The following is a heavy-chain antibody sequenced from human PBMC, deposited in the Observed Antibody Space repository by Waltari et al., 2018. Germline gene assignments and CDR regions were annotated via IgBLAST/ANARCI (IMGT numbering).Heavy chain of an antibody. CDR1: GFSLSTSGVG. CDR3: AHEVGATIGSRYYYYGMDV. CDR2: IYWNDDK. J-gene: IGHJ6*02. Sequence: QITLKESGPTLVKPTQTLTLTCTFSGFSLSTSGVGLGWIRQPPGTALEWLALIYWNDDKRYSPSLKSRLTITKDTSKNQVVLTMTNMDPVDTATYYCAHEVGATIGSRYYYYGMDVWGQGTTVTVSS. V-gene: IGHV2-5*01. D-gene: IGHD1-26*01.